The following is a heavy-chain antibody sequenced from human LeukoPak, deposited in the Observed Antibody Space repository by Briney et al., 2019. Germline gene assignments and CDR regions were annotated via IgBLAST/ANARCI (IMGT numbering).Heavy chain of an antibody. Sequence: ASVKVSCKASGYTFTSYYMHWVRQAPGQGLEWMGIINPSGGSTSYAQKFQGRVTMTRDTSTSTVYMELSSLRSEDTAVYYCAREGQSGLAAAGTVDYWGQGTLVTVSS. J-gene: IGHJ4*02. D-gene: IGHD6-13*01. V-gene: IGHV1-46*01. CDR1: GYTFTSYY. CDR2: INPSGGST. CDR3: AREGQSGLAAAGTVDY.